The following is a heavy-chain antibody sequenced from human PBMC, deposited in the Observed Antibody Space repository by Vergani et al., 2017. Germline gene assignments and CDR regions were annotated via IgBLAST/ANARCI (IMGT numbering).Heavy chain of an antibody. CDR3: ASMAGIDY. D-gene: IGHD6-19*01. CDR1: GFTFSSYA. Sequence: QVQLVESGGGVVQPGRSLRLSCAASGFTFSSYAMHWVRQAPGKGLEWVAVISYDGSNKYYADSVKGRFTISRDNSKNTLYLQMNSLRADDTAVYYCASMAGIDYWGQGTLVTVSS. CDR2: ISYDGSNK. J-gene: IGHJ4*02. V-gene: IGHV3-30*04.